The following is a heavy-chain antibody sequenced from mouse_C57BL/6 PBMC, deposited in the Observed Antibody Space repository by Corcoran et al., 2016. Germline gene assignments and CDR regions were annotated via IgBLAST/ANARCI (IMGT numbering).Heavy chain of an antibody. CDR3: ARREGWDWYFDV. Sequence: EVQLQQSGPVLVKPGASVKMSCKASGYTFTDYYMNWVKQSHGKSLECIGVINPYNGGTSYNQKFKGKATLTVDKSSSTAYMELNSLTSEDSAVYYCARREGWDWYFDVWGTGTTVTVSS. D-gene: IGHD2-3*01. J-gene: IGHJ1*03. CDR2: INPYNGGT. CDR1: GYTFTDYY. V-gene: IGHV1-19*01.